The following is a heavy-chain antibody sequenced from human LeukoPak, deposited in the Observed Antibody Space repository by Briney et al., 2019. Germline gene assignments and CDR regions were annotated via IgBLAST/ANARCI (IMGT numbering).Heavy chain of an antibody. CDR1: GGTFSSYA. V-gene: IGHV1-69*05. CDR3: ARAPRIAVAGSPAFDY. J-gene: IGHJ4*02. Sequence: ASVKVSCKASGGTFSSYAISWVRQAPGQGLEWMGRIIPIFGTANYAQKFQGGVSITTDESTSTAYMELSSLRSEDTAVYYCARAPRIAVAGSPAFDYWGQGTLVTASS. D-gene: IGHD6-19*01. CDR2: IIPIFGTA.